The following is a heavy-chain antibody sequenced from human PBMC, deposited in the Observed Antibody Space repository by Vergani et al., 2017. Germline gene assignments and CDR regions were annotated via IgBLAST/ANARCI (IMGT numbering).Heavy chain of an antibody. CDR2: IYYSGST. CDR1: GGSISSGGYY. D-gene: IGHD4-17*01. Sequence: QVQLQESGPGLVKPSQTLSLTCTVSGGSISSGGYYWSWIRQPPGKGLEWIGYIYYSGSTYYNPSLKSRVTISVDTSKNQFSLKLSSVTAADTAVYYCARYRVNDYGDNGSAVDIWGQGTMVTVSS. CDR3: ARYRVNDYGDNGSAVDI. J-gene: IGHJ3*02. V-gene: IGHV4-31*03.